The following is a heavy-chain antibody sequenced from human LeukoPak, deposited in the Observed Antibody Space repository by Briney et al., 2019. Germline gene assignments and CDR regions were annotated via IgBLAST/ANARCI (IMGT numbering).Heavy chain of an antibody. CDR1: GFTFSSYW. V-gene: IGHV3-7*03. Sequence: GGSLRLSCAASGFTFSSYWMNWTRQDPEKGLEWVASINHNGNVNYYVDSVKGRFTISRDNAKNSLYLQMSNLRAEGTAVYFCARGGGLDVWGQGATVTVSS. D-gene: IGHD3-16*01. J-gene: IGHJ6*02. CDR3: ARGGGLDV. CDR2: INHNGNVN.